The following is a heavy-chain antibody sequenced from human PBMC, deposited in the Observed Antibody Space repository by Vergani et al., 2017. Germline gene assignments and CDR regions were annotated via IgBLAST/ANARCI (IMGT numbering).Heavy chain of an antibody. J-gene: IGHJ6*02. Sequence: QVQLVQSGAEVKKPGASVKVSCKASGYTFTGYYMHWVRQAPGQGLEWMGWINPNSGGTNYAQKFQGRVTMTRDTSISTAYMELSRLRSDDTAVYYCARVVPRRYSYVYYYGMDVWGQGTTVTVSS. CDR1: GYTFTGYY. V-gene: IGHV1-2*02. CDR2: INPNSGGT. D-gene: IGHD5-18*01. CDR3: ARVVPRRYSYVYYYGMDV.